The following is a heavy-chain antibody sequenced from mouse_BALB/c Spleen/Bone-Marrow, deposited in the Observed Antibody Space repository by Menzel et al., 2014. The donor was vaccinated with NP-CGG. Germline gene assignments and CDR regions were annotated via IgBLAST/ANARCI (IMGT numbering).Heavy chain of an antibody. CDR1: GFNIKDTY. CDR2: IDPANVNT. D-gene: IGHD1-1*01. CDR3: ASYVYGYYFDY. V-gene: IGHV14-3*02. J-gene: IGHJ2*01. Sequence: VQLKQSGAELVKPGASVKLSCTASGFNIKDTYMNWVKQRPEQGLEWIGRIDPANVNTKYDPKFQGKATITADTSSNTAYLQLSSLTSEDTAVYYCASYVYGYYFDYWGQGTTLTVSS.